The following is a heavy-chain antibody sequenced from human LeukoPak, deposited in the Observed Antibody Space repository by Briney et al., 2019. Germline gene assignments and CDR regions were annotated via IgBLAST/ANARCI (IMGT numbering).Heavy chain of an antibody. CDR3: ARDARMNVLLWFGELSWDD. J-gene: IGHJ4*02. Sequence: ASVKVSCKASGYTFTSYGISWVRQAPGQGLEWMGWISAYNGNTNYAQKLQGRVTMTTDTSTSTAYMELRSLRSDDTAVYYCARDARMNVLLWFGELSWDDWGQGTLVTVSS. CDR2: ISAYNGNT. CDR1: GYTFTSYG. D-gene: IGHD3-10*01. V-gene: IGHV1-18*01.